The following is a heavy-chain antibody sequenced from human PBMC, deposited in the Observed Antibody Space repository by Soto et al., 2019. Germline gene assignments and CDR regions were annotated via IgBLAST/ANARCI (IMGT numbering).Heavy chain of an antibody. V-gene: IGHV3-13*01. CDR3: ARGYLGSFDY. D-gene: IGHD7-27*01. CDR1: GFTFSSYA. Sequence: EVQLVESGGGLVQPGGSLRLSCAASGFTFSSYAVHWVRQPTGKGLEWVSVIGSAGDTYYPGSVKGRFTISRENAKNSLYLQMNSLRAEDAAVYYCARGYLGSFDYRGQGTLVTVSS. J-gene: IGHJ4*02. CDR2: IGSAGDT.